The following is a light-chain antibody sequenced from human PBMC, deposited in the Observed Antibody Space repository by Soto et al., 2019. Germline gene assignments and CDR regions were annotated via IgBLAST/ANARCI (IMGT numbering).Light chain of an antibody. CDR3: QQRSNWPL. CDR1: QSVSSY. CDR2: DAS. J-gene: IGKJ3*01. Sequence: EIVLTQSPATLSLSPGERATLSCRASQSVSSYLAWYQQKPGQAPRLLIYDASNRATGIPARFSGSGSGTDFTLTISSLEPEGFAFYYCQQRSNWPLFGPGTKVDIK. V-gene: IGKV3-11*01.